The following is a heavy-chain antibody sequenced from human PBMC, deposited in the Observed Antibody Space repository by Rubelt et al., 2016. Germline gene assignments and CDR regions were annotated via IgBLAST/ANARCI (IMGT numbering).Heavy chain of an antibody. CDR2: IYSGGST. CDR1: GFTVSSNY. Sequence: EVQLVESGGGLIQPGGSLRLSCAASGFTVSSNYMSWVRQAPGKGLEWVSVIYSGGSTYYADSVKGRFTISRDNSKNTLYLQMNSLRAEDTAVYYCAGLHTISDCTNGVCPPLDDAFDIWGQGTMVTVSS. D-gene: IGHD2-8*01. CDR3: AGLHTISDCTNGVCPPLDDAFDI. J-gene: IGHJ3*02. V-gene: IGHV3-66*02.